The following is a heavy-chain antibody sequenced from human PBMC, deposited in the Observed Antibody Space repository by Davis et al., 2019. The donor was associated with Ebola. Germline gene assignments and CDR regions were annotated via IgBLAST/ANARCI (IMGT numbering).Heavy chain of an antibody. CDR3: ARDGGSEYSSSPWNY. CDR1: GYTFSDYY. J-gene: IGHJ4*02. CDR2: ISAYNGNT. V-gene: IGHV1-18*04. Sequence: ASVKVSCKASGYTFSDYYMHWVRQAPGQGLEWMGWISAYNGNTNYAQKLQGRVTMTTDTSTSTAYMELRSLRSDDTAVYYCARDGGSEYSSSPWNYWGQGTLVTVSS. D-gene: IGHD6-6*01.